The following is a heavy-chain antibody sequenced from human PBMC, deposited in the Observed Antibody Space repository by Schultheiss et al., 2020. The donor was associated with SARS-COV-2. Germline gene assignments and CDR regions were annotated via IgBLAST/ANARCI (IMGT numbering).Heavy chain of an antibody. D-gene: IGHD3-22*01. CDR3: ARAMIASWFDP. CDR1: GYSFTSYR. CDR2: IYPGDSDA. V-gene: IGHV5-51*01. Sequence: GESLKISCKGSGYSFTSYRIGWVRQMPGKGLEWMGIIYPGDSDARYSPSFQGQVTISADKSIGTAYLQWNSLKASDTAMYYCARAMIASWFDPWGQGTLVTVSS. J-gene: IGHJ5*02.